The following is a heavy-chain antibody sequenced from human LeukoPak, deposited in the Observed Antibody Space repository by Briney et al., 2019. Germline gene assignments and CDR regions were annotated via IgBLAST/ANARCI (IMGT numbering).Heavy chain of an antibody. CDR2: INPNSGGT. V-gene: IGHV1-2*02. Sequence: ASVKVSCKASGYTFTGYYMHWVRQAPGQGLEWMGWINPNSGGTNYAQKFQGRVTMTRDTSISTAYMGLSRLRSDDTAVYYCARRPYDFWSGYYYYYGMDVWGQGTTVTVSS. D-gene: IGHD3-3*01. CDR3: ARRPYDFWSGYYYYYGMDV. J-gene: IGHJ6*02. CDR1: GYTFTGYY.